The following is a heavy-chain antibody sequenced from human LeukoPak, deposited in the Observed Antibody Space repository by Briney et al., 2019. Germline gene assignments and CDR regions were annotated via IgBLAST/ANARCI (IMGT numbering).Heavy chain of an antibody. D-gene: IGHD5-12*01. Sequence: SETLSLTCTVSGGSISSYFWSWVRQPPGKGLEWIGYIYYSGSTNYNPSLKSRVTISVDTSKNQFSLKLASVATADTAVYYCARDRWLGYWGQGTLVTVSS. V-gene: IGHV4-59*01. J-gene: IGHJ4*02. CDR2: IYYSGST. CDR3: ARDRWLGY. CDR1: GGSISSYF.